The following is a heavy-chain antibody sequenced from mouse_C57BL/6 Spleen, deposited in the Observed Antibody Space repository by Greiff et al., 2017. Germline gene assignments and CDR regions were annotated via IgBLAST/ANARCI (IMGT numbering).Heavy chain of an antibody. V-gene: IGHV5-17*01. Sequence: VQLKESGGGLVKPGGSLKLSCAASGFTFSDYGMHWVRQAPEKGLEWVAYISSGSSTIYYADTVKGRFTISRDNGKNTLFLQMTSLRSEDTAMYYCATRGAYYYAMDYWGQGTSVTVSS. CDR2: ISSGSSTI. D-gene: IGHD3-1*01. CDR3: ATRGAYYYAMDY. J-gene: IGHJ4*01. CDR1: GFTFSDYG.